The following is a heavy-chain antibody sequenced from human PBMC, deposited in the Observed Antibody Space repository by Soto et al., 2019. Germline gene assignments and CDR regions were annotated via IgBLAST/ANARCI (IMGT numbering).Heavy chain of an antibody. J-gene: IGHJ4*02. CDR1: GFKFSNFA. CDR3: VEAHWVYSSTWFFFDH. V-gene: IGHV3-23*01. CDR2: INGGGGHT. D-gene: IGHD2-2*01. Sequence: EVQLLQSGGGLVQPGGSLRLSCAASGFKFSNFAMRWIRQAPGKGLEWVSGINGGGGHTDYADSVKGRFTISRDNSKNTLYLQMSSLRAEETAVYYCVEAHWVYSSTWFFFDHWGQGTLVTVSS.